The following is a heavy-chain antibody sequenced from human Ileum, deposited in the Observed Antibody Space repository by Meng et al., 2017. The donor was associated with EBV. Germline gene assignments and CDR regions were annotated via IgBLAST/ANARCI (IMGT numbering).Heavy chain of an antibody. CDR3: SRRYYGVPFDN. V-gene: IGHV4-39*01. Sequence: EPAPRRLKPPETLSLTSAVSCDSTISSNHGGVSIPQPPGKGLEEFRTIYYSDNTFYNPSLKSRVTISLDTSKNQFSLKVISVTAADTAVYYCSRRYYGVPFDNWGQGTLVTVSS. CDR2: IYYSDNT. CDR1: CDSTISSNHG. D-gene: IGHD3-3*01. J-gene: IGHJ4*02.